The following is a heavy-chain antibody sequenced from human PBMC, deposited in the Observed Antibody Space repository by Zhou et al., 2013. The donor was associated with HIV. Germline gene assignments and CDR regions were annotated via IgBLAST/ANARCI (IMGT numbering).Heavy chain of an antibody. CDR1: GGTFSSYA. CDR2: IIPIFGTA. CDR3: ARAATRGVLRFLEWPHAEYFQH. V-gene: IGHV1-69*05. Sequence: QVQLVQSGAEVKKPGSSVKVSCKASGGTFSSYAISWVRQAPGQGLEWMGGIIPIFGTANYAQKFQGRVTITTDESTSTAYMELSSLRSEDTAVYYCARAATRGVLRFLEWPHAEYFQHWGQGHPWSPSPQ. D-gene: IGHD3-3*01. J-gene: IGHJ1*01.